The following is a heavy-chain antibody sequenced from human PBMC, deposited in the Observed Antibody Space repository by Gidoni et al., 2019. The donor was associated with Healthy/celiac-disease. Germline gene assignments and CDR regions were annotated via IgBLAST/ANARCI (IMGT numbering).Heavy chain of an antibody. Sequence: SCKGSGNSFTSYWISRVRQMPGKGLEWMGRIDPSDSYTNYSPSFQGHVTISADKSISTAYLQWSSLKASDTAMYYCARQEAMIVDDAFDIWGQGTMVTVSS. CDR2: IDPSDSYT. D-gene: IGHD3-22*01. J-gene: IGHJ3*02. CDR1: GNSFTSYW. V-gene: IGHV5-10-1*01. CDR3: ARQEAMIVDDAFDI.